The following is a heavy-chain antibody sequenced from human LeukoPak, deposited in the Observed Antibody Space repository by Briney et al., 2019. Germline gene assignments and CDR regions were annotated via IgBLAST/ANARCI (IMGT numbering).Heavy chain of an antibody. CDR2: IYSGGST. Sequence: GGSLRLSCAASEFTVSINYMSWARQAPGKGLQCVSLIYSGGSTYYADSVKGRFTISRDNSKNTLYLQMNSLRAEDTAVYYCARDGSGRVPEMSAPDYWGQGTLVTVSS. D-gene: IGHD3-10*01. V-gene: IGHV3-66*01. CDR3: ARDGSGRVPEMSAPDY. CDR1: EFTVSINY. J-gene: IGHJ4*02.